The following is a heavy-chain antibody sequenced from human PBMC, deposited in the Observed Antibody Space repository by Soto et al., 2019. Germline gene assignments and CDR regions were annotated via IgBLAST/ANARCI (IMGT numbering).Heavy chain of an antibody. CDR1: GFSFSDYS. Sequence: QVHLVESGGGVVQPGRSLRLSCVASGFSFSDYSIHWVRQAPAKGLEWVAFISYDGDKKFFADSVKGRFNISRDNAKNTVFLQMTRPRPEDTAVFHCAVMAGLVVSDDYGLDVWGQGTTVTVSS. V-gene: IGHV3-30-3*01. CDR3: AVMAGLVVSDDYGLDV. D-gene: IGHD2-21*01. CDR2: ISYDGDKK. J-gene: IGHJ6*02.